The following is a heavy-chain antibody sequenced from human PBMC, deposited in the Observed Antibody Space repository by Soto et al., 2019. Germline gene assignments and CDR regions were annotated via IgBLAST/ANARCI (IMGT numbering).Heavy chain of an antibody. J-gene: IGHJ4*02. CDR2: IYHSGST. V-gene: IGHV4-59*12. CDR1: GGSLSSYY. CDR3: AAGGGLPRYY. Sequence: SETLSLTCTVSGGSLSSYYGSWIRQPPGKGLEWIGEIYHSGSTNYNPSLKSRVTISVDKSKNQFSLKLSSVTAADTAVYYCAAGGGLPRYYWGQGTLVTVSS. D-gene: IGHD5-18*01.